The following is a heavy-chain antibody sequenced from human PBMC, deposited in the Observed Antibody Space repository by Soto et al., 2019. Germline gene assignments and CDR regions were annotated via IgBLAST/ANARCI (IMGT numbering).Heavy chain of an antibody. CDR3: ARDLDDIVATMGVDY. Sequence: GGSLRLSCAASGFTFSSYSMNWVRQAPGKGLEWVSSISSSSSYIYYADSVKGRFTISRDNAKNSLYLQMNSLRAEDTAVYYCARDLDDIVATMGVDYWGQGTLVTVSS. CDR2: ISSSSSYI. J-gene: IGHJ4*02. V-gene: IGHV3-21*01. D-gene: IGHD5-12*01. CDR1: GFTFSSYS.